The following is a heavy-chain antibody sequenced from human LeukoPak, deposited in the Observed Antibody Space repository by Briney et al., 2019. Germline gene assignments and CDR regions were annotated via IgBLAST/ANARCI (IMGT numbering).Heavy chain of an antibody. J-gene: IGHJ1*01. Sequence: SETLSLTCTVSGGSISSYYWSWIRQPPGKGLEWIGSIYYSGSTYYNPSLKSRVTISVDTSKNQFSLNLNSVTAADTAVYYCARDRRGRSEYFQHWGQGTLVTVSS. V-gene: IGHV4-59*12. CDR1: GGSISSYY. CDR3: ARDRRGRSEYFQH. CDR2: IYYSGST. D-gene: IGHD5-12*01.